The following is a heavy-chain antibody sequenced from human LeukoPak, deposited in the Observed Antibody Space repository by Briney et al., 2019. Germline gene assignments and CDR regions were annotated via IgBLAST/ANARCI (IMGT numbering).Heavy chain of an antibody. Sequence: KPSETLSLTCTVSGDSISSTNYYWGWIRQPPGKGLEWVGSIYYSGSTYYNPSLKSRVTISVDTSKNQFSLKLSSVTAADTAVYYCARQVVQIWFDPWGQGTLVTVSS. CDR3: ARQVVQIWFDP. V-gene: IGHV4-39*01. CDR1: GDSISSTNYY. CDR2: IYYSGST. D-gene: IGHD2-21*01. J-gene: IGHJ5*02.